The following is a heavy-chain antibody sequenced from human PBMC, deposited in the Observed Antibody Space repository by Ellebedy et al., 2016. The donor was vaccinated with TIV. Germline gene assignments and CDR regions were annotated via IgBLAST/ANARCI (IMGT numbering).Heavy chain of an antibody. CDR2: IYYSGST. CDR3: ASDYSNGSEYFQH. D-gene: IGHD4-11*01. Sequence: SETLSLTXTVSGGSISSGDYYWSWIRQPPGKGLEWIGYIYYSGSTYYNPSLKSRVTISIDTSKNQFSLKLSSVTAADTAVYYCASDYSNGSEYFQHWGQGTLVTVSS. CDR1: GGSISSGDYY. V-gene: IGHV4-30-4*02. J-gene: IGHJ1*01.